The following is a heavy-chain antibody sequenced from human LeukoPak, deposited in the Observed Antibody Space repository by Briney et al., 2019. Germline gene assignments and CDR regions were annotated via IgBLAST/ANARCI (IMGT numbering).Heavy chain of an antibody. V-gene: IGHV3-48*03. D-gene: IGHD4-17*01. Sequence: GGSLRLSCAASGFTFSSYEMNWVRQAPGKGLEWVSYISSSGSTIYYADSVKGRFTISRDNAKNSLYLQTNSLRAEDTAVYYCARWDYGDYGHDAFDIWGQGTMVTVSS. CDR2: ISSSGSTI. CDR3: ARWDYGDYGHDAFDI. J-gene: IGHJ3*02. CDR1: GFTFSSYE.